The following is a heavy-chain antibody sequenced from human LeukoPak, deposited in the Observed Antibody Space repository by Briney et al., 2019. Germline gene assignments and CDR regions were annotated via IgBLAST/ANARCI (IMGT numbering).Heavy chain of an antibody. CDR2: IHYSGSA. V-gene: IGHV4-59*01. CDR1: EGFINYYY. CDR3: TREVRGVRPPVAYNWFDP. D-gene: IGHD3-10*01. Sequence: SQTLSLICTVSEGFINYYYWSWIRQPPGHGLDLLGYIHYSGSANYNPSLKSRVTISLDTSKNQFSLKLSSVTAADTAVYYCTREVRGVRPPVAYNWFDPWGQGTLVTVSS. J-gene: IGHJ5*02.